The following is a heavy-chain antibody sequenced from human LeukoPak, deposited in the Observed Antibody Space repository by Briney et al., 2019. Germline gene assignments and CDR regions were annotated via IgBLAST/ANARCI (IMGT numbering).Heavy chain of an antibody. CDR3: ARDNSDLGDYYYYGMDV. V-gene: IGHV3-21*01. CDR1: GFTFSSYS. Sequence: PGGSLRLSCAASGFTFSSYSMNWVRQAPGKGLEWVSPISSSSSYIYYADSVKGRFTISRDNAKNSLYLQMNSLRAEDTAVYYCARDNSDLGDYYYYGMDVWGQGTTVTVSS. CDR2: ISSSSSYI. J-gene: IGHJ6*02. D-gene: IGHD1-20*01.